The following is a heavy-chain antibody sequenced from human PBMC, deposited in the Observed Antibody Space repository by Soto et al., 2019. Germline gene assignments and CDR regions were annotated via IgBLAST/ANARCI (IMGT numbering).Heavy chain of an antibody. CDR2: ISYDGSNK. Sequence: QVQRVESGGGVIQPGRSLRLSCAASGFTFSSYAMHWVRQAPGKGLEWVAVISYDGSNKYYADSVKGRFTISRDNSKNTMYLPINYLRSEDTAVYYCALCSRSSFGYHGKDVWGQGTTVTVSS. V-gene: IGHV3-30-3*01. D-gene: IGHD6-6*01. CDR3: ALCSRSSFGYHGKDV. J-gene: IGHJ6*02. CDR1: GFTFSSYA.